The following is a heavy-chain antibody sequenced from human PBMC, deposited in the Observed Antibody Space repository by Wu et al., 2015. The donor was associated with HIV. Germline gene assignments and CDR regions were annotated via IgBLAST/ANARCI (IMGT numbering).Heavy chain of an antibody. CDR3: ARDGGRGYNYASLDY. CDR2: INPSGGST. V-gene: IGHV1-46*01. Sequence: QVQLVQSGAEVKKPGASVKVSCKASGYIFTTYYMHWVRQAPGQGLEWMGIINPSGGSTTYTQKFQDRVTMTRDTSTSTVYIKLSGLRSEDTAIYYCARDGGRGYNYASLDYWGQGTLVTVSS. J-gene: IGHJ4*02. D-gene: IGHD5-18*01. CDR1: GYIFTTYY.